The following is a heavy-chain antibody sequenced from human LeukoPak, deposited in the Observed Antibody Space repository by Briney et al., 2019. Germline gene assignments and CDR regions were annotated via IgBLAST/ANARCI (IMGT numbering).Heavy chain of an antibody. Sequence: PGGSLRLSCAASGFTFSSYGMHWVRQTPGKGLEWVAFIRYDGSNKYYADSVKGRFTISRDNSKNTLYLQMNSLRAEDTAVYYCARVNCSSTSCAPLGYWGQGTLVTVSS. CDR3: ARVNCSSTSCAPLGY. CDR1: GFTFSSYG. CDR2: IRYDGSNK. V-gene: IGHV3-30*02. J-gene: IGHJ4*02. D-gene: IGHD2-2*01.